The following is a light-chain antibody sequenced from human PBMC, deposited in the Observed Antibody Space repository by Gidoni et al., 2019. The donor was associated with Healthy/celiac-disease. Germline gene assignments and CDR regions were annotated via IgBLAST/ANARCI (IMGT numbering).Light chain of an antibody. CDR3: SSYTSSSTVV. Sequence: QSALTQPASVSGSPGQSITLSCTGTSSDVGGYNYVSWYQQPPGKAPKLMIYDVSNRPSGVSNRFSGSKSGNTASLTISGLQAEDEADYYCSSYTSSSTVVFGGGTKLTVL. CDR1: SSDVGGYNY. V-gene: IGLV2-14*03. J-gene: IGLJ2*01. CDR2: DVS.